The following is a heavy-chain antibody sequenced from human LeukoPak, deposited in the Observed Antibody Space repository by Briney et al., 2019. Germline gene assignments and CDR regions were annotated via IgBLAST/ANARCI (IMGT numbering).Heavy chain of an antibody. D-gene: IGHD1-26*01. CDR1: GFTFSSYW. Sequence: GGSLRLSCAASGFTFSSYWMTWVRQAPGKRLELVANIKEDGSEKYYVDSVKGRFTISRDNAKKSLHLQMNSLRAEDTAVYFCVYGGSYYVAWGQGTLVTVSS. J-gene: IGHJ5*02. CDR2: IKEDGSEK. CDR3: VYGGSYYVA. V-gene: IGHV3-7*01.